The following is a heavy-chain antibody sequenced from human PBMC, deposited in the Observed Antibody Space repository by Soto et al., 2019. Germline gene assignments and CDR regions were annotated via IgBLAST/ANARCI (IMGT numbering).Heavy chain of an antibody. CDR3: ARDQDGAYDY. CDR2: XYXXXLG. CDR1: GGSISGYY. V-gene: IGHV4-59*01. Sequence: XXTLSLTCTVSGGSISGYYWSWIRQPPGXXXXXXXXXYXXXLGXXKEXXXXXXXIXXXKXXXQLYMRMSSVTAAEAAVYYCARDQDGAYDYWGQGTLVNVSS. J-gene: IGHJ4*02. D-gene: IGHD2-8*01.